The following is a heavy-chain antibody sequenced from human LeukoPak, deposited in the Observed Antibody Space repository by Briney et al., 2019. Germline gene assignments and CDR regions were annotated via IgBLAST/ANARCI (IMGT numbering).Heavy chain of an antibody. D-gene: IGHD2-15*01. J-gene: IGHJ6*03. CDR1: GGSISSGGYY. CDR3: ARLATYYYYYMDV. CDR2: IYHSGST. V-gene: IGHV4-30-2*01. Sequence: PSETLSLTCTVSGGSISSGGYYWSWIRQPPGKGLEWIGYIYHSGSTYYNPSLKTRVTMSVDTSKNQFSLKLSSVTAADTAVYYCARLATYYYYYMDVWGKGTTVTVSS.